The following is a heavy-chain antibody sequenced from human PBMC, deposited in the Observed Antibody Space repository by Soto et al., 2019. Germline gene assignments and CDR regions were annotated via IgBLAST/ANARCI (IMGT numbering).Heavy chain of an antibody. V-gene: IGHV5-51*01. CDR1: GYSFTSYW. Sequence: GSAPMISSKGSGYSFTSYWIGWVRQMPGKGLEWMGIIYPGDSDTRYSPSFQGQVTISADKSISTAYLQWSSLKASDTAMYYCARGVWQLVEDYYYGMDVWGQGTTVTVSS. CDR2: IYPGDSDT. D-gene: IGHD6-6*01. CDR3: ARGVWQLVEDYYYGMDV. J-gene: IGHJ6*02.